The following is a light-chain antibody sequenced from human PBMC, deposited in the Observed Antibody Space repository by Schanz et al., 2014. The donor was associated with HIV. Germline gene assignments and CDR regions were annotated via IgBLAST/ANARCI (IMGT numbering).Light chain of an antibody. V-gene: IGKV3-15*01. CDR1: QSISNN. CDR3: QQYSDWPPST. CDR2: GAF. J-gene: IGKJ2*01. Sequence: ENVLTQSPGTLSLSPGEGATLSCRASQSISNNLAWYQHKPGQAPRLLIYGAFTRATGIPVRFSGRGSGTEFTLTISGLQSEDFALYYCQQYSDWPPSTFGQGTKVEIK.